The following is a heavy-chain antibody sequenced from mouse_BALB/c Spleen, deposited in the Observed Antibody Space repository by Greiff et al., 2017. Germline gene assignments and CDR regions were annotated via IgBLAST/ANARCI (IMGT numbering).Heavy chain of an antibody. D-gene: IGHD2-14*01. Sequence: EVKLEESGGGLVQPGGSRKLSCAASGFTFSSFGMHWVRQAPEKGLEWVAYISSGSSTIYYADTVKGRFTISRDNPKNTLFLQMTSLRSEDTAMYYCARGRYDGPYAMDYWGQGTSVTVSS. CDR2: ISSGSSTI. CDR3: ARGRYDGPYAMDY. J-gene: IGHJ4*01. CDR1: GFTFSSFG. V-gene: IGHV5-17*02.